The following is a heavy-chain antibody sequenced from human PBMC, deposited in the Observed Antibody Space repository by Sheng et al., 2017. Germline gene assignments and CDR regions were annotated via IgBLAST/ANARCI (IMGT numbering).Heavy chain of an antibody. Sequence: EVQLVESGGGLVQPGGSLRLSCAASGLSFSSSWMHWVRQAPGKGLVWISYINHVGSTILYADSVEGRFTISRDNARNSLSLQMNSLRPEDTAVYYCVRDGDGWERPFDYWGQGTLVTVSS. D-gene: IGHD1-26*01. V-gene: IGHV3-74*03. CDR2: INHVGSTI. CDR1: GLSFSSSW. CDR3: VRDGDGWERPFDY. J-gene: IGHJ4*02.